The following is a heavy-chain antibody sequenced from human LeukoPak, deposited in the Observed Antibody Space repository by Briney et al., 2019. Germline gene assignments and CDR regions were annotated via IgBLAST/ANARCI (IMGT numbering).Heavy chain of an antibody. CDR3: ARRSHSGYDAHFDY. J-gene: IGHJ4*02. CDR1: GFTFSSYS. V-gene: IGHV3-48*04. Sequence: GGSLRLSCAASGFTFSSYSMNWVRQAPGKGLEWVSYISSSISPRYYADSVKGRFTVSRDNAENSLYLQMNSLRAEDTALYYCARRSHSGYDAHFDYWGQGALVTVSS. D-gene: IGHD5-12*01. CDR2: ISSSISPR.